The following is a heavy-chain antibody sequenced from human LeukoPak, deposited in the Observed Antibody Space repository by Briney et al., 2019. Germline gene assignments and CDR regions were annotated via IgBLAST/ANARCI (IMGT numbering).Heavy chain of an antibody. Sequence: PGRSLRLSCAASGFTFSSYGMHWVRQAPGKGLEWVAVIWYDGSNKFYADSVKGRFTISRDNSKNTLYLQMNSLRAEDTAVYYCARGGGWHPIEIDYWGQGTLVTVSS. CDR3: ARGGGWHPIEIDY. D-gene: IGHD2-15*01. J-gene: IGHJ4*02. V-gene: IGHV3-33*01. CDR1: GFTFSSYG. CDR2: IWYDGSNK.